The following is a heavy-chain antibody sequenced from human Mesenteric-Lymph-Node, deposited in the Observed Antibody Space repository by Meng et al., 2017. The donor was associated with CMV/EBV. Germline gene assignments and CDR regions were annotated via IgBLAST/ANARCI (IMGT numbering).Heavy chain of an antibody. CDR3: ARVEVIQLWYFDY. Sequence: SETLSLTCTVSGGSVSSAFYYWSWIRQPPGKGLEWIGYIYYSGSTNYNPSLKSRVTISIDTSKNQFSPKLSSVTAADTAVYYCARVEVIQLWYFDYWGQGTLVTVSS. J-gene: IGHJ4*02. V-gene: IGHV4-61*01. CDR1: GGSVSSAFYY. D-gene: IGHD5-18*01. CDR2: IYYSGST.